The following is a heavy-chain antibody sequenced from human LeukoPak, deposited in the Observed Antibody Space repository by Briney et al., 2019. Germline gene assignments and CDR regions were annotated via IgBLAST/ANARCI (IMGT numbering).Heavy chain of an antibody. CDR3: AKSFRYSSSSPAFDY. J-gene: IGHJ4*02. V-gene: IGHV3-23*01. CDR2: ISGSGGST. CDR1: GFTFSSYA. Sequence: PGGSLRFSCAASGFTFSSYAMSWVRQAPGKGLEWVSAISGSGGSTYYADSVKGRFTISRDNSKNTLYLQMNSLRAEDTAVYYCAKSFRYSSSSPAFDYWGQGTLVTVSS. D-gene: IGHD6-6*01.